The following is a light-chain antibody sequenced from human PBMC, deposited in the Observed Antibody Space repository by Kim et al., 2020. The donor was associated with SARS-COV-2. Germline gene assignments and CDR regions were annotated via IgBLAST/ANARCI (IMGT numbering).Light chain of an antibody. CDR3: LLYYGGANLV. Sequence: GETVTRTSASGTGTVTSGYYPTWFQQKPGQPPRALIYSVRNRHSWTPARFSGSLLGGKAVLTVSGVQPEDEADYYCLLYYGGANLVFGGGTQLTVL. CDR1: TGTVTSGYY. J-gene: IGLJ2*01. V-gene: IGLV7-43*01. CDR2: SVR.